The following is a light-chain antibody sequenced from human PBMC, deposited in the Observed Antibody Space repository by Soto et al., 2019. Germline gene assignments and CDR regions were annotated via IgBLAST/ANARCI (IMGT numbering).Light chain of an antibody. CDR2: DAS. CDR1: QNVRDY. CDR3: QQRGNWPPIT. Sequence: EIVLTQSPATLSLSPGERATLSCRASQNVRDYLAWYQQKPGQPPRLLIYDASTRATGIPARFSGSGSGTDFTLTISGLEPEDFAVYYCQQRGNWPPITFGQGTRLEIK. V-gene: IGKV3-11*01. J-gene: IGKJ5*01.